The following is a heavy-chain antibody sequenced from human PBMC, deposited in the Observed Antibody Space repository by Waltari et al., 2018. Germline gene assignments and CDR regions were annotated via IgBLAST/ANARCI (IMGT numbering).Heavy chain of an antibody. CDR1: GFTFSSYW. CDR3: AIAYYDILD. CDR2: IKSDGSTI. V-gene: IGHV3-74*01. D-gene: IGHD3-9*01. J-gene: IGHJ4*02. Sequence: EVQLEESGGGLVQPGGSLRLSCAASGFTFSSYWMHWVRQAPGKGLVWVSRIKSDGSTISYADSLKGRFTISRDNAKNTLYLQMNSLSAEDTAVYYCAIAYYDILDWGQGTLVTVSS.